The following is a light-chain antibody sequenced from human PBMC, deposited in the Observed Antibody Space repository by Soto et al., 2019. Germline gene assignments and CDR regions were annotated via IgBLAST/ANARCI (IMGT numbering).Light chain of an antibody. CDR2: GAS. J-gene: IGKJ1*01. V-gene: IGKV1-5*01. Sequence: DIQMTQSPSTLSASVGDSVTITCRASQIIYNWLAWYQQKPGKAPKLLISGASTLEGGVPSRSSGSRSGTEFTLTISNLQPDDFATYYCQHYNSYFPWMFGQGTKVDIK. CDR3: QHYNSYFPWM. CDR1: QIIYNW.